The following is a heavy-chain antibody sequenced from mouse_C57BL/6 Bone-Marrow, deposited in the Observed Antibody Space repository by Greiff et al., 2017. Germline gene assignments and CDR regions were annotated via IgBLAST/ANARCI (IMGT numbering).Heavy chain of an antibody. J-gene: IGHJ2*01. CDR2: IDPEDGDT. CDR1: GFNIKDYY. V-gene: IGHV14-2*01. D-gene: IGHD1-1*01. CDR3: TRSLIYYGTNY. Sequence: EVKLVESGAELVKPGASVKLSCTASGFNIKDYYIHWVKQRTEQGLEWMGRIDPEDGDTKYAPKFQDKATLTADTSSNTAYLQLSSLTSEDTAVYYCTRSLIYYGTNYWGQGTTLTVSS.